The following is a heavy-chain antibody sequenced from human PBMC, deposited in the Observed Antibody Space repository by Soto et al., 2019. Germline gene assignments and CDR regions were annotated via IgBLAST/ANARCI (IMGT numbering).Heavy chain of an antibody. CDR2: ISYDGSNK. J-gene: IGHJ3*02. CDR1: GFTFSSYA. D-gene: IGHD1-1*01. Sequence: GGSLRLSCAASGFTFSSYAMHWVRQAPGKGLEWVAVISYDGSNKYYADSVKGRFTISRDNSKNTLYLQMNSLRAEDTAVYYCARVHMTTNDAFDIWGQGTMVTVS. CDR3: ARVHMTTNDAFDI. V-gene: IGHV3-30-3*01.